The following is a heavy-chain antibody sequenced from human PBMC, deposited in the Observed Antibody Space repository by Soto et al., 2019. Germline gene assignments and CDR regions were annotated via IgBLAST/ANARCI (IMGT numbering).Heavy chain of an antibody. Sequence: GGSLRLSCAASGFTFSSYGMHWVRQAPGKGLEWVAVIWYDGSNKYYADSVKGRFTISRDNSKNTLYLQMNSLRAEDTAVYYCARDGAAVAFDIWGQGTMVTVSS. CDR3: ARDGAAVAFDI. CDR2: IWYDGSNK. V-gene: IGHV3-33*01. J-gene: IGHJ3*02. D-gene: IGHD6-13*01. CDR1: GFTFSSYG.